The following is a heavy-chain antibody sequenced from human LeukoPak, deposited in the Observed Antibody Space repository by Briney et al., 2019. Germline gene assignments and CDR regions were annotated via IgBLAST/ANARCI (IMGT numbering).Heavy chain of an antibody. CDR2: VDPDDGQR. V-gene: IGHV1-24*01. CDR1: GYTLNDIS. Sequence: GASVKVSCKISGYTLNDISVHWVRQPPGKGLEWMGGVDPDDGQRVYAQRFQGRVTMTEDTSTNTAYMELSRLRSEDTAVYFCAAVSGHYTLLDARGQGALVTVST. J-gene: IGHJ5*02. CDR3: AAVSGHYTLLDA. D-gene: IGHD4-11*01.